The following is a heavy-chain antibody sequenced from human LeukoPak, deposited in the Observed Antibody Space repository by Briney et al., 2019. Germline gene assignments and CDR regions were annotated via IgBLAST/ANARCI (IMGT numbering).Heavy chain of an antibody. CDR1: RFTFTSSA. D-gene: IGHD1-1*01. CDR3: AAGYNWNTPPFDP. V-gene: IGHV1-58*01. Sequence: SVKVSCKASRFTFTSSAVQWVRQARGQRLEWIGWIVVGSGNTNYAQKFQERVTITRDMSTSTAYMELSSLRSEDMAVYYCAAGYNWNTPPFDPWGQGTLVTVSS. CDR2: IVVGSGNT. J-gene: IGHJ5*02.